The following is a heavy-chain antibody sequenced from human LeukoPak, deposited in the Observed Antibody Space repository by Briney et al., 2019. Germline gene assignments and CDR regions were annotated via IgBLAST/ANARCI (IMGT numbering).Heavy chain of an antibody. V-gene: IGHV1-2*02. CDR1: GYIFADYY. CDR3: AAKGYCSSTSCSWFDP. D-gene: IGHD2-2*01. J-gene: IGHJ5*02. CDR2: IKPNSGGT. Sequence: ASVKVSCKASGYIFADYYIHWVRQAPGQGLECMGWIKPNSGGTRSAQKFQGRVTMTRDTSISTAYMELSSLRYDDTAVYYCAAKGYCSSTSCSWFDPWGQGTLVTVSS.